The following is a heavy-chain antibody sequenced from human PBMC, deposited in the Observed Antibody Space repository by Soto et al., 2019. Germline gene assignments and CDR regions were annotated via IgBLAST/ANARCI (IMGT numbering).Heavy chain of an antibody. Sequence: GGSLRLSCAASGSTFSSYAMSWVRQAPGKGLEWVSAISGGGGSTYYADSVKGRFTISRDNSKNTLYLQMNSLRAEDTAVYYCAKEVTGYYSGYWGQGTLVTVSS. V-gene: IGHV3-23*01. J-gene: IGHJ4*02. CDR2: ISGGGGST. D-gene: IGHD3-9*01. CDR3: AKEVTGYYSGY. CDR1: GSTFSSYA.